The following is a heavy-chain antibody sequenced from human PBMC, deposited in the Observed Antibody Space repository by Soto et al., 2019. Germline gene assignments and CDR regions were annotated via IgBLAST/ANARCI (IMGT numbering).Heavy chain of an antibody. CDR2: IYHSGST. CDR1: GGSISSSNW. J-gene: IGHJ3*02. CDR3: ARGTTVTKRRVDFDI. V-gene: IGHV4-4*02. Sequence: SETLSLTCAVSGGSISSSNWWSWVRQPPGEGLEWIGEIYHSGSTNYNPSLNSRVTISVEKSKNKFSLKLSTVTAADTAVYYCARGTTVTKRRVDFDIWGQGTMVTVSS. D-gene: IGHD4-17*01.